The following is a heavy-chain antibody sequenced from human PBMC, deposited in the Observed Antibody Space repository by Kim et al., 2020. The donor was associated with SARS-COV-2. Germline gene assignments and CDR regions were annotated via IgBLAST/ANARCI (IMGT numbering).Heavy chain of an antibody. D-gene: IGHD6-6*01. Sequence: NTPLKSRVTISVDTSKNQFSLKLSSVTAADTAVYYCARVEYSSSLGAFDIWGQGTMVTVSS. V-gene: IGHV4-59*01. CDR3: ARVEYSSSLGAFDI. J-gene: IGHJ3*02.